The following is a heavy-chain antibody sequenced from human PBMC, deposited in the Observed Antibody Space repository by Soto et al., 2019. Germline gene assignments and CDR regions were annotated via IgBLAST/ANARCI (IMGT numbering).Heavy chain of an antibody. CDR2: IIPIFGTA. J-gene: IGHJ6*02. D-gene: IGHD6-19*01. CDR3: ASSIAVAGNYPYYYYGMDV. CDR1: GGTFSSYA. Sequence: GASVKVSCKASGGTFSSYAISWVRQAPGQGLEWMGGIIPIFGTANYAQKFQGRVTITADKSTSTAYMELSSLRSEDTAVYYCASSIAVAGNYPYYYYGMDVWGQGTTVTV. V-gene: IGHV1-69*06.